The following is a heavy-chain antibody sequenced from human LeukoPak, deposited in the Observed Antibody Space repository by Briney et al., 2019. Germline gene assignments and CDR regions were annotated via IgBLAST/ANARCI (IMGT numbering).Heavy chain of an antibody. CDR2: IYHSGST. J-gene: IGHJ4*02. V-gene: IGHV4-38-2*02. CDR1: GYSISSGYY. D-gene: IGHD1-26*01. CDR3: TRDFEGVVGATPDW. Sequence: PSETLSLTCTVSGYSISSGYYWGWIRQPPGKGLEWIGSIYHSGSTYYNPSLKSRVTISVDTSKNQFSLKLSSVTAADTAVYYCTRDFEGVVGATPDWWGQGTLDTVSS.